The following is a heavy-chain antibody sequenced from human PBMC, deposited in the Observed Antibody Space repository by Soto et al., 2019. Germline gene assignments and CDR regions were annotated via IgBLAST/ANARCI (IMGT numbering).Heavy chain of an antibody. J-gene: IGHJ1*01. CDR3: AY. V-gene: IGHV3-9*01. CDR2: ISWKSGSL. Sequence: ELFSVISWKSGSLVYADSVKGRFTISRDNDKNSLHLQMNSLRAEDTALYYCAYRGQG.